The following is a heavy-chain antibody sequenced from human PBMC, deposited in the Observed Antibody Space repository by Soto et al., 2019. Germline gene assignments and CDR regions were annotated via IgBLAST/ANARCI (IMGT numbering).Heavy chain of an antibody. V-gene: IGHV4-34*01. CDR2: INHSGST. D-gene: IGHD2-15*01. Sequence: PSETLSLTCAVYGGSFSGYYWSWIRQPPGKGLEWIGEINHSGSTNYNPSLKRRVTISVDTSKNQFSLKLSSVTAADTAVYYCARLGPGYCSGGSCYSSDYWGQGTLVTVSS. CDR1: GGSFSGYY. CDR3: ARLGPGYCSGGSCYSSDY. J-gene: IGHJ4*02.